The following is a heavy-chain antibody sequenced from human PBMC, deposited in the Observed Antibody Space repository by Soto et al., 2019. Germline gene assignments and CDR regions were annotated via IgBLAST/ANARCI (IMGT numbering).Heavy chain of an antibody. Sequence: QLLLQQSGPGLLKPSETLSLTCTVSGDSFRSRDHYWGWIRQPPGKGLEWIGSIFSSGSTYYNPSLKSRVTISVDTSKNQVSLKVSSVTAADTAVYYCAKHDSGDFPDFWGQGTLVAVSS. CDR1: GDSFRSRDHY. V-gene: IGHV4-39*01. CDR2: IFSSGST. CDR3: AKHDSGDFPDF. D-gene: IGHD3-10*01. J-gene: IGHJ4*02.